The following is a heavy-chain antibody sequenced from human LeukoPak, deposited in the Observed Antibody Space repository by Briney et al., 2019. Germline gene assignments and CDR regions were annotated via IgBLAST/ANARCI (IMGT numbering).Heavy chain of an antibody. CDR1: GGTFSSYA. CDR2: IIPIFGTA. J-gene: IGHJ4*02. V-gene: IGHV1-69*13. Sequence: ASVKVSCKASGGTFSSYAVSWVRQAPGQGLEWMGGIIPIFGTANYAQKFQGRVTITADESTSTAYMELSSLRSEDTAVYYCASGGRYSYYDYWGQGTLVTVSS. D-gene: IGHD5-18*01. CDR3: ASGGRYSYYDY.